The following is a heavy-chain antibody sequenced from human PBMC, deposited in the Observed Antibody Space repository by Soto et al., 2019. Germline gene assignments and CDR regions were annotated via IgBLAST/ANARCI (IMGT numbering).Heavy chain of an antibody. CDR1: GFTFSSYA. D-gene: IGHD6-13*01. CDR2: ISYDGSNK. CDR3: ARDARGSSSWTGYYYYYGMDV. Sequence: GGSLRLSCAASGFTFSSYAMHWVRQAPGKGLEWVAVISYDGSNKYYADSVKGRFTISRDNSKNTLYLQMNSLRAEDTAVYYCARDARGSSSWTGYYYYYGMDVWGQGTTVTVSS. J-gene: IGHJ6*02. V-gene: IGHV3-30-3*01.